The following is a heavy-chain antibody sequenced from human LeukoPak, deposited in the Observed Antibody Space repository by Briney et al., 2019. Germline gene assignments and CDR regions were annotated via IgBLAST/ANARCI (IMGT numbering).Heavy chain of an antibody. D-gene: IGHD6-6*01. V-gene: IGHV4-39*07. J-gene: IGHJ5*02. CDR3: ARVMAARREDLNWFDP. CDR2: IYYSGNT. CDR1: GGSISSSGSY. Sequence: SETLSLTCTVSGGSISSSGSYWGWIRQPPGKGLEWIGSIYYSGNTYNPSLKSRVTISVDTSKNQFSLNQTSVNAADTAIYYCARVMAARREDLNWFDPWGQGTLVTVSS.